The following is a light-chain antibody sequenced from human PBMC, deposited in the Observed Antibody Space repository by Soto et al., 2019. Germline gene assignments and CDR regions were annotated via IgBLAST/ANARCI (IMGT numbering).Light chain of an antibody. J-gene: IGKJ1*01. V-gene: IGKV3-20*01. CDR1: QSVSSSY. Sequence: EIVLTQSPGTLSLSPGERATLSCRASQSVSSSYLAWYQQKPGQAPRLLIYGASSRATGIPDRFSVSGSGTDFTLIISRLEPEDFAVYYCRQYGSAPTTFGQGTKVDIK. CDR2: GAS. CDR3: RQYGSAPTT.